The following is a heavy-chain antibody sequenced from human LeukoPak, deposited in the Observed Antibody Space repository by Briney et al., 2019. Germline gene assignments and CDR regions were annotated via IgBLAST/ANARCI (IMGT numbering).Heavy chain of an antibody. CDR2: LYSGGIT. Sequence: PGGSLRLSCAASGFTFSSYSMSWVRQAPGKGLEWVSVLYSGGITYYADSVKGRFTISRDNSKNTLYLQMNSLRVEDTAVYFCARVSTNSNGWYHFDNWGQGTLVTVPT. CDR3: ARVSTNSNGWYHFDN. J-gene: IGHJ4*02. V-gene: IGHV3-53*01. CDR1: GFTFSSYS. D-gene: IGHD6-19*01.